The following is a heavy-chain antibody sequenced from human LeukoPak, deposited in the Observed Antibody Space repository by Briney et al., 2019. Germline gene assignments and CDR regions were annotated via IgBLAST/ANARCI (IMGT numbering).Heavy chain of an antibody. Sequence: GGSLRLSCAASGFIFSSYSMNWVRQAPGKGLEWVSSISSSSSYIYYADSVKGRFTISRDNAKNSLYLQMNSLRAEDTALYYCARVSGLGSYYDSSGYPDYWGQGTLVTVSS. J-gene: IGHJ4*02. CDR2: ISSSSSYI. CDR1: GFIFSSYS. V-gene: IGHV3-21*04. D-gene: IGHD3-22*01. CDR3: ARVSGLGSYYDSSGYPDY.